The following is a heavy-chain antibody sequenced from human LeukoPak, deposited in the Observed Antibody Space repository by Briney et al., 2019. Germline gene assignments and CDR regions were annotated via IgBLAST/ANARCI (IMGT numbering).Heavy chain of an antibody. V-gene: IGHV4-39*01. Sequence: SETLSLTCTVSGGSISSSSYYWGWIRQPPGKGLEWIGSIYYSGSTYYNPSLKSRVTISVDTSKNQFSLKLSSVTAADTAVYYCARQAVVGYYYYMDVWGKGTTVTISS. CDR1: GGSISSSSYY. CDR2: IYYSGST. CDR3: ARQAVVGYYYYMDV. D-gene: IGHD2-15*01. J-gene: IGHJ6*03.